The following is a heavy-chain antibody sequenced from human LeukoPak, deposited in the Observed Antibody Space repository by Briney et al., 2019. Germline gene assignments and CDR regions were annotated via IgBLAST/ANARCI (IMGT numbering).Heavy chain of an antibody. J-gene: IGHJ4*02. CDR3: VRGGLGIYFDY. Sequence: GGSLRLSCAVSGFTVSSNFMSWVRQAPGKGLEWVSVIYSGGSTYYADSVKGRFTISRDNSKNTLYLQMNNLRAEDAAVYYCVRGGLGIYFDYWGQGTLVTVSS. CDR1: GFTVSSNF. V-gene: IGHV3-53*01. CDR2: IYSGGST. D-gene: IGHD7-27*01.